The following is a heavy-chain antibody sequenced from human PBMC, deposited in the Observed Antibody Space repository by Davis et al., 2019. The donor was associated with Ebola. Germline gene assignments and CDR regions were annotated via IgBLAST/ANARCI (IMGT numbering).Heavy chain of an antibody. V-gene: IGHV4-59*12. Sequence: MPSEPLSLTCTVSGGSFRSYYWSWLRQPPGKGLEWIGYIYYSGSTNYNPSLKGRVTISVDTSKNQFSLKLSSVTDADTAVYYCAREGYGDHGHFDYRGQGTLVTVSS. CDR1: GGSFRSYY. CDR2: IYYSGST. J-gene: IGHJ4*02. CDR3: AREGYGDHGHFDY. D-gene: IGHD4-17*01.